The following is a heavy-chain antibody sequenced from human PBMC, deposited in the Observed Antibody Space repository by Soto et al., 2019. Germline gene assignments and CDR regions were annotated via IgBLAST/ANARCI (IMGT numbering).Heavy chain of an antibody. CDR3: ARTGDAYYYYMDV. V-gene: IGHV3-66*01. CDR1: GFTVSSNY. Sequence: GGSLRLSCAASGFTVSSNYMSWVRQAPGKGLEWVSVIYSGGSTYYADSEKGRFTISRDNSKNTLYLQMNSLRAEDTAVYYCARTGDAYYYYMDVWGKGTTVTVSS. D-gene: IGHD4-17*01. J-gene: IGHJ6*03. CDR2: IYSGGST.